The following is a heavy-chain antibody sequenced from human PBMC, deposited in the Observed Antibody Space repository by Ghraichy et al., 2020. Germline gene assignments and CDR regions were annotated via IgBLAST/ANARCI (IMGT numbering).Heavy chain of an antibody. CDR1: GFTFNTYT. V-gene: IGHV3-21*01. J-gene: IGHJ4*02. D-gene: IGHD5-12*01. CDR3: APHLDMVAVYYVLDF. Sequence: GGSLRLSCAASGFTFNTYTMNWVRQAPGKGLEWVSSISGDSSYTYYADSVKGRFTISRDNAKNSLFLQMNSLRAEDTAVYHCAPHLDMVAVYYVLDFWGLGTLVTVSS. CDR2: ISGDSSYT.